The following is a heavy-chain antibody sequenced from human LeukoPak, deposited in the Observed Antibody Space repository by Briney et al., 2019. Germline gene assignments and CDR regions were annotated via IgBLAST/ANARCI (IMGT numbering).Heavy chain of an antibody. J-gene: IGHJ4*02. Sequence: GGSLRLSCGASGFTCRNYWMSWVRHAPGKGLERVAHTSQDESEKDYVDSVKGRFTISRDNAKNSLYLQMNSLRAEDTAVYYCARVRGRSTNSDFDLWGPGTLVTVSS. D-gene: IGHD1-1*01. CDR3: ARVRGRSTNSDFDL. CDR2: TSQDESEK. V-gene: IGHV3-7*05. CDR1: GFTCRNYW.